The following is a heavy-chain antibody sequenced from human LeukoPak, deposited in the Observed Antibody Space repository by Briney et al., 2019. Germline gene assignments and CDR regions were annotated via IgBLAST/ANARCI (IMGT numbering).Heavy chain of an antibody. Sequence: GGSLRLSCTTSGFIFRSTWMYWLRQAPGKGLVWVSRINPDGGTLSYADSVHSRFTISRDNAKNTLYLQMSSLRVDDTAVYYCARAPGLRVFWGQGTLVTVSS. CDR3: ARAPGLRVF. D-gene: IGHD4-17*01. CDR1: GFIFRSTW. J-gene: IGHJ4*02. V-gene: IGHV3-74*01. CDR2: INPDGGTL.